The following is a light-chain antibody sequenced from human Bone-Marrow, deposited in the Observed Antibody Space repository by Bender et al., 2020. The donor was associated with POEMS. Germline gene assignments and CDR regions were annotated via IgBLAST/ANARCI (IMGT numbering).Light chain of an antibody. J-gene: IGLJ3*02. CDR2: DVT. CDR3: AAWDAGLSGGV. Sequence: QSALTQPRSVSGSPGQSVTISCTGTGRDVGGYNYVSWYQQHPGTAPKLLIYDVTERPAGVPDRFSASRSGNTASLTIAGLQSEDEADYYCAAWDAGLSGGVFGGGTKLTVL. CDR1: GRDVGGYNY. V-gene: IGLV2-11*01.